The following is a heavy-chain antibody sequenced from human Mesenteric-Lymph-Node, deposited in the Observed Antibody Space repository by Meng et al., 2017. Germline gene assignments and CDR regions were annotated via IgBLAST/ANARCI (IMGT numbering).Heavy chain of an antibody. Sequence: GESLKISCAASGFTFSSYGMHWVRQAPGKGLEWVAVIWYDGSNKYYADSVKGRFTISRDNSKNTLYLQMNSLRAEDTAVYYCARDPDYYDILNGYSSGLDYWGQGTLVTVSS. CDR3: ARDPDYYDILNGYSSGLDY. V-gene: IGHV3-33*01. D-gene: IGHD3-9*01. CDR1: GFTFSSYG. J-gene: IGHJ4*02. CDR2: IWYDGSNK.